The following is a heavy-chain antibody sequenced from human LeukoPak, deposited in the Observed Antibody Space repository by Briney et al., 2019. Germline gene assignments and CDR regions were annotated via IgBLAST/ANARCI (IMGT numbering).Heavy chain of an antibody. J-gene: IGHJ4*02. Sequence: PGGSLRLSCAASGFTFSSYAMIWVRQAPGKGLEGVSTIVNRGGSTYYADSVKGLFTISRDNSKNTVYLKMNSLRAEDTAVYYCAKGIHGDYGGLDYWGQGTLVTVSS. CDR2: IVNRGGST. D-gene: IGHD4-17*01. CDR3: AKGIHGDYGGLDY. V-gene: IGHV3-23*01. CDR1: GFTFSSYA.